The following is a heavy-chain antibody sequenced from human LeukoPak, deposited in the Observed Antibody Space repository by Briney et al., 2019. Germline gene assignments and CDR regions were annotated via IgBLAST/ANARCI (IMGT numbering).Heavy chain of an antibody. Sequence: ASVKVSCKASGGTFSSYAISWVRQAPGQGLEWMGGIIPIFGTANYAQKFQGRVTITADESTSTAYMELSSLRSEDTAVYYCARERVGGIEPDSYSSSSGGPFDYWGQGTLVTVSS. D-gene: IGHD6-6*01. V-gene: IGHV1-69*13. CDR3: ARERVGGIEPDSYSSSSGGPFDY. J-gene: IGHJ4*02. CDR1: GGTFSSYA. CDR2: IIPIFGTA.